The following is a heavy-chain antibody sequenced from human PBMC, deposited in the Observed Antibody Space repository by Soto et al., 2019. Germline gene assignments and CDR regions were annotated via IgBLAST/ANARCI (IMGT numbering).Heavy chain of an antibody. CDR1: GFTFSSYW. CDR3: AREAHIVVVTAIQYNWFDP. CDR2: INSDGSST. V-gene: IGHV3-74*01. Sequence: PGGSLRLSCAASGFTFSSYWMHWVRQAPGKGLVRVSRINSDGSSTSYADSVKGRFTISRDNAKNTLYLQMNSLRAEDTAVYYCAREAHIVVVTAIQYNWFDPWGQGTLVTVSS. D-gene: IGHD2-21*02. J-gene: IGHJ5*02.